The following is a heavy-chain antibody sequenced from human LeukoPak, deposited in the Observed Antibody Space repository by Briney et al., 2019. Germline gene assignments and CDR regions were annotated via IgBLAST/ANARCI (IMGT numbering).Heavy chain of an antibody. CDR3: AKASGWYQYFDY. CDR2: ISYDGSNK. V-gene: IGHV3-30-3*01. CDR1: GFKFFTFA. J-gene: IGHJ4*02. Sequence: GGSLRLSCEASGFKFFTFAMHWVRRAPGKGLEWVAIISYDGSNKYYGDSVKGRFTISRDNSKNTLYLQMNSLRAEDTAVYYCAKASGWYQYFDYWGQGTLVTVSS. D-gene: IGHD6-19*01.